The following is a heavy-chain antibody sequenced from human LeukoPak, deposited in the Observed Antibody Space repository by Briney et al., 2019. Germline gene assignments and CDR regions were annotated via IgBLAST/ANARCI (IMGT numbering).Heavy chain of an antibody. V-gene: IGHV4-59*11. CDR1: GASISSHY. CDR3: ARIFGCGDHKDPNDAFDI. Sequence: PSETLSLTCTVSGASISSHYWSWIRQPPPKGLGWIGYISYTGNTNYNPSLKSRVTLSVDTSKNQFSLNLSSVTAADTAVYYCARIFGCGDHKDPNDAFDIWGQGTMVRVSS. D-gene: IGHD4-17*01. CDR2: ISYTGNT. J-gene: IGHJ3*02.